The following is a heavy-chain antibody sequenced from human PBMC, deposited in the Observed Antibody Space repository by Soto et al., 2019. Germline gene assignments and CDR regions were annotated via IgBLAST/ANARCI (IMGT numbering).Heavy chain of an antibody. CDR1: GFTFTSYA. V-gene: IGHV3-64D*06. CDR2: ISSNGGST. D-gene: IGHD2-15*01. CDR3: VKDRWIDY. Sequence: GGSLRLSCSVSGFTFTSYAMHWVRQAPGKRLEYVSPISSNGGSTYYADSVKGRFTISRDNSKNMLYLQMSGLRAEDTAVYYCVKDRWIDYWGQGTLVTVSS. J-gene: IGHJ4*02.